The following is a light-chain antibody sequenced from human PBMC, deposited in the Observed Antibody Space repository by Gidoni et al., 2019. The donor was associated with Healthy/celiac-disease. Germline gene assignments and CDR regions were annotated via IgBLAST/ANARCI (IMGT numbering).Light chain of an antibody. V-gene: IGKV1-39*01. Sequence: DIQITQSPSSLSASVGDRVTITCRASQSISSYLNWYQQKPGKAPKLLIYAASSLQSGVPSRFSGSGSGTDFTLTISSLQPEDFATYYCQQSYSNPRTFXQXTKLEIK. J-gene: IGKJ2*02. CDR1: QSISSY. CDR3: QQSYSNPRT. CDR2: AAS.